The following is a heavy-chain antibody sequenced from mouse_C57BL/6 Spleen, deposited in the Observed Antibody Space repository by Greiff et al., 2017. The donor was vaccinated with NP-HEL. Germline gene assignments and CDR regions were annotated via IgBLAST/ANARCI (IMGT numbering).Heavy chain of an antibody. CDR2: INYDGSST. Sequence: EVQVVESEGGLVQPGSSMKLSCTASGFTFSDYYMAWVRQVPEKGLEWVANINYDGSSTYYLDSLKSRFIISRDNAKNILYLQMSSLKSEDTATEYCARDHSNYDWYCDVWGTGTTVTVSS. J-gene: IGHJ1*03. V-gene: IGHV5-16*01. CDR1: GFTFSDYY. CDR3: ARDHSNYDWYCDV. D-gene: IGHD2-5*01.